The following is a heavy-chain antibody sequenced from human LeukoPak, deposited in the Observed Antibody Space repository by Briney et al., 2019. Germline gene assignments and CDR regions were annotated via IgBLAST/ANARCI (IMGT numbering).Heavy chain of an antibody. V-gene: IGHV3-30*02. CDR2: IRYDGSNK. Sequence: GGSLRLSCAASGFTFSSYGMHWVRQAPGKGLEWVAFIRYDGSNKYYADSVKGRFTISRDNAKNSLYLQMNSLRAEDTAVYYCASDDYGAFDIWGQGTMVTVSS. CDR3: ASDDYGAFDI. D-gene: IGHD4-17*01. J-gene: IGHJ3*02. CDR1: GFTFSSYG.